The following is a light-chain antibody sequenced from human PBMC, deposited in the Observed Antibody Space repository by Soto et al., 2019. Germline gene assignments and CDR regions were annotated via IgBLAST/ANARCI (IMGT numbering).Light chain of an antibody. Sequence: DIQMTQSPSALSASVGDRVTITCRASQTIDNFLAWYQQKPGTAPKVVIYDVSTLERGVPSRFSGGGSGSEFTLTITNLQPDDFGTYYCQEYTTYSRTFGQGTQVEVK. J-gene: IGKJ1*01. CDR3: QEYTTYSRT. CDR2: DVS. V-gene: IGKV1-5*01. CDR1: QTIDNF.